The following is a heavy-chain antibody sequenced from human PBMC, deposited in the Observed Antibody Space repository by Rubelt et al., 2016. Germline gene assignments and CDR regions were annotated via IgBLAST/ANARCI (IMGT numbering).Heavy chain of an antibody. Sequence: QVQLVQSGAEVKKPGASVKVSCKVSGYTLTELSMHWVRQAPGKGLEWMGGFDPEDGETIYAKKFQGRVTRTADTATGTAYIGLSSLRSGDTAVYYCATASPYCSGGSCYWGQGTLVTVSA. CDR2: FDPEDGET. V-gene: IGHV1-24*01. J-gene: IGHJ4*02. D-gene: IGHD2-15*01. CDR3: ATASPYCSGGSCY. CDR1: GYTLTELS.